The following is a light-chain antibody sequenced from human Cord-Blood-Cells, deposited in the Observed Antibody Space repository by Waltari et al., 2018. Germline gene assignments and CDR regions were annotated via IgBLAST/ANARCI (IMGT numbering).Light chain of an antibody. CDR2: GAS. J-gene: IGKJ3*01. Sequence: ELVLTQSPVTLSLSAGERATLSYRASQSVSSSYLAWYQQKPGQAPRLLIYGASSRATGIPDRFSGSGSGTDFTLTISRLEPEDFAVYYCQQYGSSPFTFGPGTKVDIK. CDR3: QQYGSSPFT. CDR1: QSVSSSY. V-gene: IGKV3-20*01.